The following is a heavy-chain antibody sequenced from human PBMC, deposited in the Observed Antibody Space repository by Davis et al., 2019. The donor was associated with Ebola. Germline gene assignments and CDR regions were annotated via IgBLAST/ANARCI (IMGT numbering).Heavy chain of an antibody. V-gene: IGHV3-21*01. CDR1: GFTFSTYS. CDR3: ARDYAYYYYYGMDV. D-gene: IGHD2-2*01. CDR2: ISSDSDYI. J-gene: IGHJ6*04. Sequence: GGSLRLSCAASGFTFSTYSMSWVRQAPGKGLEWVSSISSDSDYIYYADSAKGRFTISRDNAKNSLYLQMNSLRDEDTAVYYCARDYAYYYYYGMDVWGKGTTVTVSS.